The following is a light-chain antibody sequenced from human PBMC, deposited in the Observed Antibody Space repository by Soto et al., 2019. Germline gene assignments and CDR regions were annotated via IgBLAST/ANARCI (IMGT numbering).Light chain of an antibody. J-gene: IGLJ1*01. CDR3: CSYTTSNTRQIV. Sequence: QSVLTQPASVSGSPGQSITISCTGTSSDVGGYNYVSWYQHHPGKAPKLMIYDVSNRPSGVSNRFSGSKSGNTASLTISGLQPEDEADYYCCSYTTSNTRQIVFGTGNNVNVL. CDR2: DVS. V-gene: IGLV2-14*03. CDR1: SSDVGGYNY.